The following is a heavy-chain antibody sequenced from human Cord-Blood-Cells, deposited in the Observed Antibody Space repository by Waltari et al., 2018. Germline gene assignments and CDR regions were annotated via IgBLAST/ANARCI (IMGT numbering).Heavy chain of an antibody. D-gene: IGHD3-3*01. CDR2: ITRILRTA. V-gene: IGHV1-69*06. J-gene: IGHJ4*02. Sequence: QVQLVQSGAEVKKPGSSVKVSCKASGGTFSSYAISWVRQAPGQGLEWMGGITRILRTANYAQKCQCRGTIAADKSTSTAYMALSSVRSEGTVVYYCARSLRFLEWLFDYWGQGTLVTVSS. CDR1: GGTFSSYA. CDR3: ARSLRFLEWLFDY.